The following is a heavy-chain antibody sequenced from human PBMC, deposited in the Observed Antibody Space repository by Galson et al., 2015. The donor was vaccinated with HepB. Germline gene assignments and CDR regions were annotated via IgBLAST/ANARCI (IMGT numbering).Heavy chain of an antibody. V-gene: IGHV4-61*01. J-gene: IGHJ5*02. D-gene: IGHD6-13*01. Sequence: SETLSLTCTVSGGSVNSGSYYWTWIRQPPGKGLEWIGFIYYSGSTNYDPSLKSRVTISVDTSKNQFSLKLSSVTAADTAVYYCARESIEYSSSWPNWFDPWGQGTLVTVSS. CDR2: IYYSGST. CDR1: GGSVNSGSYY. CDR3: ARESIEYSSSWPNWFDP.